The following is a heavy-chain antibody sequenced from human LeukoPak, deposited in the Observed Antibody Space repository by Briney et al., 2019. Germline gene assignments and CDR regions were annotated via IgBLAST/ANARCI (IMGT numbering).Heavy chain of an antibody. J-gene: IGHJ6*02. Sequence: GGSLRLSCAASGFTFSSYGMHWVRQAPGKGLEWVAVISYDGSNKYYADSVKGRFTISRDNSKITLYLQMNSLRAEDTAVYYCAKDGSVAGRGYYYYGMDVWGQGTTVTVSS. V-gene: IGHV3-30*18. D-gene: IGHD6-19*01. CDR1: GFTFSSYG. CDR2: ISYDGSNK. CDR3: AKDGSVAGRGYYYYGMDV.